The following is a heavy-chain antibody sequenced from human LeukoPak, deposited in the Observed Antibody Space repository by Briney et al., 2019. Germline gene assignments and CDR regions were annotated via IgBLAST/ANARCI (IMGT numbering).Heavy chain of an antibody. V-gene: IGHV3-23*01. J-gene: IGHJ3*02. CDR1: GFTFSNYA. D-gene: IGHD4-17*01. Sequence: GGPLRLSCAASGFTFSNYAMSWVRQAPGKGLEWVSGITSGDNTYYADPVQGRVTISRDNSKNTLYLQMNSLRVEERAIYSCAKAGVTTVWDAFPIWGQGTTVTVSS. CDR3: AKAGVTTVWDAFPI. CDR2: ITSGDNT.